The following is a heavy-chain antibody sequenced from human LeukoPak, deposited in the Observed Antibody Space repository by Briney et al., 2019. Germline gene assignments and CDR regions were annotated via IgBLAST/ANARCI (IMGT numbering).Heavy chain of an antibody. D-gene: IGHD3-10*02. Sequence: PGGSLRLSCAASGVTFSSYAMSWVRKAPGKGLEWVSAISGSGGSTYSADSVRGRFTISRDNSKNTLFLQMNSLRAEDTAVYYCAELGITMIGGVWGKGTTVTISS. V-gene: IGHV3-23*01. CDR3: AELGITMIGGV. CDR2: ISGSGGST. CDR1: GVTFSSYA. J-gene: IGHJ6*04.